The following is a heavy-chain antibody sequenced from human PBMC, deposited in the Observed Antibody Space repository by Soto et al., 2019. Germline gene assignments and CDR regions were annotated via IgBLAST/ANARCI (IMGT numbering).Heavy chain of an antibody. V-gene: IGHV5-51*01. J-gene: IGHJ4*02. CDR1: GYIFTNYW. Sequence: GESLKISCHGSGYIFTNYWIAWVRQTPGKGLEWMGVIYPGDSDTRYSPSFQGQVSISADKSISTAYLQWSSLKASDAAMYYCARRGIAMEYSDYWGRGTLVTVSS. CDR3: ARRGIAMEYSDY. CDR2: IYPGDSDT. D-gene: IGHD6-19*01.